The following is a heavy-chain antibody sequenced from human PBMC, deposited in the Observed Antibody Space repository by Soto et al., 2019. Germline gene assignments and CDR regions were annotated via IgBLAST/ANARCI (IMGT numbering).Heavy chain of an antibody. J-gene: IGHJ4*02. V-gene: IGHV3-23*01. CDR3: AQWAGSGSSNDFWSGPSDY. CDR2: ISGSGGST. Sequence: EVQLLESGGGLVQPGESLRLSCAASGLTFSSHAMNWVRQAPGKGLEWVSGISGSGGSTLYADSVKGRFTISRDNSKNTLYLQLNSLRAEDTAVYYCAQWAGSGSSNDFWSGPSDYWGQGTLVTVSS. D-gene: IGHD3-3*01. CDR1: GLTFSSHA.